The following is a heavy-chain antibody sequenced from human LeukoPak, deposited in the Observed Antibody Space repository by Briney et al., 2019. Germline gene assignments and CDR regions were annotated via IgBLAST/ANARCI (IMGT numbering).Heavy chain of an antibody. CDR1: GFTFCSYA. CDR2: ISGSGGST. D-gene: IGHD6-19*01. Sequence: GGSLRPSCAASGFTFCSYAVSWVRQAPGQGLEWVSAISGSGGSTYYADSVKGRFTISRDNSKNTLYLQMNSLRAEDTAVYYCAKDKSGYSSGWWGWFDPWGQGSLVTVSS. V-gene: IGHV3-23*01. CDR3: AKDKSGYSSGWWGWFDP. J-gene: IGHJ5*02.